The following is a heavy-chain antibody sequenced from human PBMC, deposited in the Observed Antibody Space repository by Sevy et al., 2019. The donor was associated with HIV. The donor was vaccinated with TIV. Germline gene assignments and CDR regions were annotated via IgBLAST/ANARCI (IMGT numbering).Heavy chain of an antibody. Sequence: ASVKVSCKASGYTFTGYYMHWVRQAPGQGLEWMGRINPNSGGTNYAQKFQGRVTMTRDTSISTAYMELSRLRSDDTAVYYCARGGYCTGGVCYSLDYYYYGMDVWGQGTTVTVSS. V-gene: IGHV1-2*06. CDR2: INPNSGGT. J-gene: IGHJ6*02. CDR1: GYTFTGYY. D-gene: IGHD2-8*02. CDR3: ARGGYCTGGVCYSLDYYYYGMDV.